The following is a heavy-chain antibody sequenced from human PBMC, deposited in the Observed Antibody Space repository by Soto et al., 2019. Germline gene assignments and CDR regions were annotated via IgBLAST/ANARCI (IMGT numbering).Heavy chain of an antibody. V-gene: IGHV4-59*01. CDR1: GGSISTYY. J-gene: IGHJ4*02. Sequence: SETLSLTCTVSGGSISTYYWSWIRQPPGKGLEWIGYIYYTGTTNYNPSLKSRVTISVDTSKNHFSLNLYSVTAADTAVYYCAREPGTISPHKTLDYWGQGTLVTVSS. D-gene: IGHD1-1*01. CDR2: IYYTGTT. CDR3: AREPGTISPHKTLDY.